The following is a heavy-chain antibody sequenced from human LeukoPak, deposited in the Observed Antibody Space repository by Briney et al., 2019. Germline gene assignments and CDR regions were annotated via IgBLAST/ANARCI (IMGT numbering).Heavy chain of an antibody. V-gene: IGHV1-46*01. CDR2: IIPSDGST. J-gene: IGHJ5*02. D-gene: IGHD3-10*01. CDR3: ARGKVVTMVRGVISWFDP. Sequence: GASVKVSCKASGYSFTRYFIHWVRQAPGQGLEWMGIIIPSDGSTSYAQKFQGRVTMTRDTSTSTVYMELSSLRSEDTAVYYCARGKVVTMVRGVISWFDPWGQGTLVTVSS. CDR1: GYSFTRYF.